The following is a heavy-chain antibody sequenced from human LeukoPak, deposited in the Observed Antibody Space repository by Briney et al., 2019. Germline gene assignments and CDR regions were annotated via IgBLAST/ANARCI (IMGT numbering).Heavy chain of an antibody. CDR2: INPNSGGT. Sequence: ASVKVSCKASGYTFTGYYMHWVRQAPGQGLEWMGRINPNSGGTNYAQKFQGRVTMTRDTSISTAYMELSRLRSDDTAVYYCARGESCSSTSCYTEGGDDYWGQRTLVTVSS. CDR1: GYTFTGYY. CDR3: ARGESCSSTSCYTEGGDDY. J-gene: IGHJ4*02. V-gene: IGHV1-2*06. D-gene: IGHD2-2*02.